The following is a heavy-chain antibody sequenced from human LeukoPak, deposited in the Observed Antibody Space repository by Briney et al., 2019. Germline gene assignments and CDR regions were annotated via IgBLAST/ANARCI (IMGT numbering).Heavy chain of an antibody. CDR3: AKTAAAGTPTNYFDY. CDR1: GFTFSSYA. J-gene: IGHJ4*02. Sequence: PGGSLRLSCAASGFTFSSYAMSWVRQAPGKGLEWVSGISGSGGSTYYADSVKGRFTISRDNSKNTLYLQMNSLRAEDTAVYCCAKTAAAGTPTNYFDYWGQGTLVTVSS. CDR2: ISGSGGST. V-gene: IGHV3-23*01. D-gene: IGHD6-13*01.